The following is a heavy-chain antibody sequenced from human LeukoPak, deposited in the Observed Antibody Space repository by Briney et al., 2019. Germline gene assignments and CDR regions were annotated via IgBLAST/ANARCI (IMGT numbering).Heavy chain of an antibody. CDR1: GFSFDDHA. CDR2: ISWNSGNI. Sequence: GRSLRLSCAASGFSFDDHAMHWVRQAPGKGLEWVSGISWNSGNIGYADSVKGRFTISRDNAKNSLYLQMNSLRADDTALYYCAKDTRGYSYGSYFDYWGQGTLVTVSS. V-gene: IGHV3-9*01. CDR3: AKDTRGYSYGSYFDY. J-gene: IGHJ4*02. D-gene: IGHD5-18*01.